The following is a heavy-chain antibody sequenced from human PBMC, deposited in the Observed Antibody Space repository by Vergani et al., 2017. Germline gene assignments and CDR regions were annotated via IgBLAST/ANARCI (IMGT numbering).Heavy chain of an antibody. V-gene: IGHV4-31*03. CDR2: IYYSGST. D-gene: IGHD2-2*01. CDR3: ARDRGPYCSSTSCYPPRRDYYYYYMDV. J-gene: IGHJ6*03. Sequence: QVQLQESGPGLVKPSQTLSLTCTVSGGSISSGGYYWSWIRQHPGKGLEWIGYIYYSGSTYYNPSLKSRVTISVDTSKNQFSLKLSSVTAADTAVYYCARDRGPYCSSTSCYPPRRDYYYYYMDVWGKXP. CDR1: GGSISSGGYY.